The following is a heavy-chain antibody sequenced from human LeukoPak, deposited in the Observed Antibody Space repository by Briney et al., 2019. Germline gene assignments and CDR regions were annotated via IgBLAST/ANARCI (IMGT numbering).Heavy chain of an antibody. CDR2: ISSSSSYI. Sequence: GGSLRLSCAASGFTFSSYSMNWVRQAPGKGLEWVSSISSSSSYIYYADSVKGRFTISRDNAKSSLYLQMNSLRAEDTAVYYCARDLRGQPYDYWGQGTLVTVSS. CDR1: GFTFSSYS. J-gene: IGHJ4*02. D-gene: IGHD3-16*01. CDR3: ARDLRGQPYDY. V-gene: IGHV3-21*01.